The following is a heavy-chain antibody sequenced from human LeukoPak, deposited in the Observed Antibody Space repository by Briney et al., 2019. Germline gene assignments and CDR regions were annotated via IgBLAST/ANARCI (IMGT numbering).Heavy chain of an antibody. D-gene: IGHD6-19*01. CDR1: GGSISSYY. J-gene: IGHJ4*02. Sequence: SETLSLTCTVSGGSISSYYWSWIRQPPGKGLEWIGYIYYSGSTNYNPSLKSRVTISLDTSKNQFSLKLSSVTAADTAVYYCARDLKIGYNSGWYSFDYWGQGILVTVSS. V-gene: IGHV4-59*01. CDR2: IYYSGST. CDR3: ARDLKIGYNSGWYSFDY.